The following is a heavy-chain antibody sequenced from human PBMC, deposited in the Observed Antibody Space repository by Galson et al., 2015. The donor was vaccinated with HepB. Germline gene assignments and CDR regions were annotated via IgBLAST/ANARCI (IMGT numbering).Heavy chain of an antibody. CDR3: ARDKSSWYLPGYYFDY. J-gene: IGHJ4*02. CDR2: ISSSNSYI. Sequence: SLRLSCAASGFTFSSYSMNWVRQAPGKGLEWVSSISSSNSYIYYADSVKGRFTISRDNAKNSLYLQMNSLRAEDTAVYYCARDKSSWYLPGYYFDYWGQGTLVTVSS. D-gene: IGHD6-13*01. V-gene: IGHV3-21*01. CDR1: GFTFSSYS.